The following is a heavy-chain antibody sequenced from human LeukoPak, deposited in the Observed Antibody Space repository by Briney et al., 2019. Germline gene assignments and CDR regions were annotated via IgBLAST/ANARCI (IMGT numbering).Heavy chain of an antibody. V-gene: IGHV3-7*01. Sequence: GGSLRLSCAASGFIFSNCWMSWVRQAPGKGLEWVANIERDGSEKYYVDSVKGRFTISTDNAKNSLFLQMNSLRAEDTAVYYCATALTRGWDNWGQGTLVTVSS. CDR1: GFIFSNCW. J-gene: IGHJ4*02. CDR3: ATALTRGWDN. D-gene: IGHD6-19*01. CDR2: IERDGSEK.